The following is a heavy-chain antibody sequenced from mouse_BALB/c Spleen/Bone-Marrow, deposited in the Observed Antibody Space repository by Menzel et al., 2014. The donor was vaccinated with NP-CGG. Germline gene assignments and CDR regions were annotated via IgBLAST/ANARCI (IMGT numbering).Heavy chain of an antibody. J-gene: IGHJ3*01. CDR1: GYSISSYW. D-gene: IGHD1-2*01. CDR3: APHYYGYAWFAY. V-gene: IGHV1-74*01. Sequence: QVQLQQSEPQLVRPGASVKISCKASGYSISSYWMHWVKQRPGQGLEWIGMIDPSDSETRLNQKFKDKATLTVDKSSSTAYMQLNSPTSEDSAVYYCAPHYYGYAWFAYWGQGTLVTVSA. CDR2: IDPSDSET.